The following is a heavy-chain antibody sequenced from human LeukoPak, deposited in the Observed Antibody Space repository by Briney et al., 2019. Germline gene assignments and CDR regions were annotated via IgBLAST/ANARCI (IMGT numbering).Heavy chain of an antibody. CDR3: AKVSGGRYFDWFFDY. J-gene: IGHJ4*02. D-gene: IGHD3-9*01. V-gene: IGHV3-30*18. Sequence: GGSLRLSCAASGFTFSSYGMHWVRQAPGKGLEWVAVISYDGINKYYADSVKGRFTISRDNSKNTLYLQMNSLRAEDTAVYYCAKVSGGRYFDWFFDYWGQGTLVTVSS. CDR2: ISYDGINK. CDR1: GFTFSSYG.